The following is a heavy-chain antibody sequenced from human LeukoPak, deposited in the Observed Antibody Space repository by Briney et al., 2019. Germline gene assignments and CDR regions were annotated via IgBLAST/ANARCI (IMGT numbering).Heavy chain of an antibody. CDR2: IIPIFGTA. J-gene: IGHJ6*03. CDR1: GYSFTDYY. D-gene: IGHD6-13*01. V-gene: IGHV1-69*13. Sequence: ASVKVSCKASGYSFTDYYIHWVRQAPGQGLEWMGGIIPIFGTANYAQKFQGRVTITADESTSTAYMELSSLRSEDTAVYYCARGGPHPGIAAASVNYYYYMDVWGKGTTVTVSS. CDR3: ARGGPHPGIAAASVNYYYYMDV.